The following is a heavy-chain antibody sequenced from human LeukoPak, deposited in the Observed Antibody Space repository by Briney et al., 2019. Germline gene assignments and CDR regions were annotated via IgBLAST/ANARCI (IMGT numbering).Heavy chain of an antibody. D-gene: IGHD3-3*01. V-gene: IGHV4-30-4*08. CDR1: GGSISSGDYY. J-gene: IGHJ6*04. CDR2: IYYSGST. Sequence: SETLSLTCTVSGGSISSGDYYWSWIRQPPGKGLEWIGFIYYSGSTYYNPSLKSRVTISVDTSENQFSLKLSSVTAADTAVYYCARVRGHDFCMDVWGKGTTVTVSS. CDR3: ARVRGHDFCMDV.